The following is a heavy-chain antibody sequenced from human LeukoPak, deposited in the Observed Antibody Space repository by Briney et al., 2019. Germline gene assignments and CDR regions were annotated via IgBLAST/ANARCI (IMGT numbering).Heavy chain of an antibody. CDR2: IWYGGSNK. D-gene: IGHD1-26*01. CDR1: GFTLSSYG. V-gene: IGHV3-30*18. Sequence: PGRSLRLSCAASGFTLSSYGMHWVRQAPGKGLEWVAVIWYGGSNKYYADSVKGRFTISRDNSKNTLYLQMNSLRAEDTAVYYCAKDLGSFQLADAFDIWGQGTMVTVSS. J-gene: IGHJ3*02. CDR3: AKDLGSFQLADAFDI.